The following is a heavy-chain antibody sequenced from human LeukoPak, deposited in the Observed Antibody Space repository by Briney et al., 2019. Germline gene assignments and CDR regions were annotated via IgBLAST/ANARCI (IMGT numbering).Heavy chain of an antibody. CDR1: GFTFSSYW. CDR2: IASDGSST. CDR3: VKDGSSGWYGGDY. D-gene: IGHD6-19*01. J-gene: IGHJ4*02. Sequence: GGSLRLSCAASGFTFSSYWMNWVRQAPGKGLVWVSRIASDGSSTTYADSVKGRFSISRDNAKNTLYLQMNSLRVEDTAVYYCVKDGSSGWYGGDYWGQGTLVTVSS. V-gene: IGHV3-74*01.